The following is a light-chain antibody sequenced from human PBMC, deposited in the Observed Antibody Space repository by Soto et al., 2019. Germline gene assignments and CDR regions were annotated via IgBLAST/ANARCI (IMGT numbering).Light chain of an antibody. CDR2: TGS. CDR1: QGISSW. Sequence: DIQMTQSPSSVSASVGDRVSITWRASQGISSWLAWYQQNPGRAPKLLIYTGSSLQSGVPSRFSGTVSGTDFTLTISSLQPEDVATYYCQQANSFPLTFGGGTKVEIK. CDR3: QQANSFPLT. V-gene: IGKV1-12*01. J-gene: IGKJ4*01.